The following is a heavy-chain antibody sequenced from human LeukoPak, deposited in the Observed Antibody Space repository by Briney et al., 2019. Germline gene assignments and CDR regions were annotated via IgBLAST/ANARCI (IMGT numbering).Heavy chain of an antibody. CDR3: ARCVVVPAANPPYYYYGMDV. J-gene: IGHJ6*04. D-gene: IGHD2-2*01. CDR2: INHSGST. Sequence: SETLSLTCAVYGGSFSGYYWSWIRQPPGKGLEWIGEINHSGSTNYNPSLKSRVTISVDTSKNQFSLKLSSVTAADTAVYYCARCVVVPAANPPYYYYGMDVWGKGTTVTVSS. V-gene: IGHV4-34*01. CDR1: GGSFSGYY.